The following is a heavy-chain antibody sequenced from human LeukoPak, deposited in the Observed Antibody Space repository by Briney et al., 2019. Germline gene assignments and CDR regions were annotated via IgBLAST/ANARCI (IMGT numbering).Heavy chain of an antibody. CDR1: GYSFTSYW. D-gene: IGHD3-10*01. V-gene: IGHV5-51*01. Sequence: KPGESLKISCKGSGYSFTSYWIGWVRQMPGKGLEWMGIIYPSDSNTRYSPSFQGQVTISADKSISTAYLQWSSLKASDTAMYYCARWRGSNYQYYFFDYWGQGTLVTVSS. J-gene: IGHJ4*02. CDR3: ARWRGSNYQYYFFDY. CDR2: IYPSDSNT.